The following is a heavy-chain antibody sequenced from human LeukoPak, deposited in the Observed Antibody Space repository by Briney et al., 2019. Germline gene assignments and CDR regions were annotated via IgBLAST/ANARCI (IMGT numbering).Heavy chain of an antibody. J-gene: IGHJ4*02. Sequence: TSEXXSLTXTXXGXXISSDYGSWIRQPPGKGLEWVGYIYTRATPNYYPSLNSRVTISVDTSKNQFSLKLSSVTAADTAVYYCARHDIRRSSSSYFDYWGQGTLVTVSS. V-gene: IGHV4-4*09. D-gene: IGHD6-6*01. CDR1: GXXISSDY. CDR2: IYTRATP. CDR3: ARHDIRRSSSSYFDY.